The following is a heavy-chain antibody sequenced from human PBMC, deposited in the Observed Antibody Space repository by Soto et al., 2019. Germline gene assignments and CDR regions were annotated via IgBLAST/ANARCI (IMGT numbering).Heavy chain of an antibody. Sequence: SETLSLTCAVSGYSISSSNWWGWIRQPPGKGLEWIGYIYYSGTTYYNPSLKSRVTMSVDTSKNQFSLKLTSVTAVDTAVYYCARKEMPGGIDYWGQGTLVTVSS. V-gene: IGHV4-28*01. D-gene: IGHD3-16*01. CDR1: GYSISSSNW. CDR3: ARKEMPGGIDY. J-gene: IGHJ4*02. CDR2: IYYSGTT.